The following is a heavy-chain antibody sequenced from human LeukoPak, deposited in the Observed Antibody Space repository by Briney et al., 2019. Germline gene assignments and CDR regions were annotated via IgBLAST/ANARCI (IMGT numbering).Heavy chain of an antibody. Sequence: SVKVSCKASGGTSSSYTISWVRQAPGQGLEWMGRIIPILGIANYAQKFQGRVTITADKSTSTAYMELSSLRSEDTAVYYCAGGKAARFAYYYYYMDVWGKGTTVTVSS. V-gene: IGHV1-69*02. CDR1: GGTSSSYT. J-gene: IGHJ6*03. D-gene: IGHD6-6*01. CDR3: AGGKAARFAYYYYYMDV. CDR2: IIPILGIA.